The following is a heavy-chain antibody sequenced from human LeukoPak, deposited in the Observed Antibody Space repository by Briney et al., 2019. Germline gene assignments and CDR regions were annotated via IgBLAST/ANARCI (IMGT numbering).Heavy chain of an antibody. Sequence: QPGGSLRLSCAASGFTFSGYWMHWVRQAPGKGLVWVARISTDGSYTSYADCVKGRFTISRDNAKNTVYLQMSSLRAEDTAIYYCARICSTTDCHISAWGQGTLVTVSS. CDR2: ISTDGSYT. CDR1: GFTFSGYW. D-gene: IGHD2-2*02. V-gene: IGHV3-74*01. J-gene: IGHJ4*02. CDR3: ARICSTTDCHISA.